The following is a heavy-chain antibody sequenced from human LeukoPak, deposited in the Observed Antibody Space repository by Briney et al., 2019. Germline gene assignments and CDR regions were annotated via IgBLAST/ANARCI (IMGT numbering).Heavy chain of an antibody. V-gene: IGHV3-64*01. CDR2: ISSNGGST. J-gene: IGHJ4*02. CDR3: ARRDSPLGDLWGDAAFDY. D-gene: IGHD3-10*01. CDR1: GFTFSSYA. Sequence: GGSLRLSCAASGFTFSSYAMHWVRQAPGKGLEYVSAISSNGGSTYYANSVKGRFTISRDNSKNTLYLQMGSLRAEDMAVYYCARRDSPLGDLWGDAAFDYWGQGTLVTVSS.